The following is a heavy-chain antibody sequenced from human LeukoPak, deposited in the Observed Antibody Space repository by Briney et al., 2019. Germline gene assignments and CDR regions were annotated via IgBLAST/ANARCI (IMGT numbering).Heavy chain of an antibody. V-gene: IGHV3-23*01. CDR1: GFTFSSYA. CDR3: AKGTEGYCSGTICYPFDY. D-gene: IGHD2-15*01. J-gene: IGHJ4*02. Sequence: GGSLRLSCEASGFTFSSYAMNWVRQVPGKGLEWVSSITGSGSDTYFVDSVKGRFTISRDNSKNTLYLQLNSLRAEDTAVYYCAKGTEGYCSGTICYPFDYRGRGTLVTVSS. CDR2: ITGSGSDT.